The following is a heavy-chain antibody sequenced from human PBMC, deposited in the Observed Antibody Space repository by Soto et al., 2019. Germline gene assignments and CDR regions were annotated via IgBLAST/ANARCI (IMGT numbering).Heavy chain of an antibody. Sequence: QVQLVQSGAEVKKPGSSVKVSCKASGDTFTIFAISWVRQAPGQGLEWLGGIIPTIGTTNYAQRIQGRIRITGDESPGTAYLELSSLKSEDTAVYYCARDLGSGYEPGDYWGQGTLVTVSS. CDR1: GDTFTIFA. V-gene: IGHV1-69*12. J-gene: IGHJ4*02. CDR2: IIPTIGTT. D-gene: IGHD5-12*01. CDR3: ARDLGSGYEPGDY.